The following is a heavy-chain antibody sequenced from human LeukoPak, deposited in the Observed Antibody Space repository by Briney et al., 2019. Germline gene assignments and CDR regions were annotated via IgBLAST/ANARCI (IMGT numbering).Heavy chain of an antibody. CDR2: IYYTGST. V-gene: IGHV4-39*01. CDR3: TRGSYDVLTGYSTLGEY. Sequence: ASETLSLTCTVSGGSLSSSCYYWGWVRQPPGKGLEWIGNIYYTGSTYYNPSLKSRLTISLDASQRQFSLRLSSVTAADTALYYCTRGSYDVLTGYSTLGEYWGQGTLVTVSS. D-gene: IGHD3-9*01. J-gene: IGHJ4*02. CDR1: GGSLSSSCYY.